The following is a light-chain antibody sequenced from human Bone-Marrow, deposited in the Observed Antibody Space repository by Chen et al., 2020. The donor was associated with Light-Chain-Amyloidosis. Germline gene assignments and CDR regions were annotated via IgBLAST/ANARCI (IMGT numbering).Light chain of an antibody. J-gene: IGLJ2*01. CDR1: DLPTKY. V-gene: IGLV3-25*03. CDR2: RDT. Sequence: SYELTQPPSVSVSPGQTARITCSGDDLPTKYAYWYQQQPGPAPVLVIHRDTERPSGISELFSGSSSGTTATLTISGVQAEDEADYHCQSADSSGTYEVIFGGGTKLTVL. CDR3: QSADSSGTYEVI.